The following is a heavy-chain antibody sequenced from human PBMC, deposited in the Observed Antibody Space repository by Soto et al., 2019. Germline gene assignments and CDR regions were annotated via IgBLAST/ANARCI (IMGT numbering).Heavy chain of an antibody. V-gene: IGHV4-31*03. D-gene: IGHD3-3*01. CDR1: GASITSGTYY. J-gene: IGHJ6*02. CDR3: ARDPRGVATTFYYGMDF. CDR2: IYYNGST. Sequence: QVQLQESGPGLVKPSQTLSLTCTVSGASITSGTYYWSWIRQYSGKGLEWIGYIYYNGSTYYNPSLKSRVTISVDASKNQFSLKLSSVTAAATAVYYCARDPRGVATTFYYGMDFWGQGTTVTVSS.